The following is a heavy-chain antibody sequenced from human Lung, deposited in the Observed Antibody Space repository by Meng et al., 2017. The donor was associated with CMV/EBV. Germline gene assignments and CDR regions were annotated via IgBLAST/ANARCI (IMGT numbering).Heavy chain of an antibody. Sequence: ASXXVSXQASGYTFTSYDIYWVRQATGQRLEWMRWMYPNSGNTGYAQKFQGRVTITRNTSISTAYMELSSLRSEDTAVYYCARIGGGNRGDFDYWGQGTLVTSSS. D-gene: IGHD2-15*01. J-gene: IGHJ4*02. CDR1: GYTFTSYD. V-gene: IGHV1-8*03. CDR3: ARIGGGNRGDFDY. CDR2: MYPNSGNT.